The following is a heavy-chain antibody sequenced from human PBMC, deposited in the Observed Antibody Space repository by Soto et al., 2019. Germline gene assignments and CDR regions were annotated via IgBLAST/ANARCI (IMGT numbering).Heavy chain of an antibody. Sequence: QVQLVQSGAEVKKPGASVKVSCKASGYTFTSYDINWVRQATGQGLEWMGWMNPNSGNTGYAQKFQGRATMTRKTSISTAYMELRSLRSEDTAVYYCAGERGASSPFDSGGQGTLVTVSS. CDR1: GYTFTSYD. D-gene: IGHD6-19*01. V-gene: IGHV1-8*01. J-gene: IGHJ4*02. CDR3: AGERGASSPFDS. CDR2: MNPNSGNT.